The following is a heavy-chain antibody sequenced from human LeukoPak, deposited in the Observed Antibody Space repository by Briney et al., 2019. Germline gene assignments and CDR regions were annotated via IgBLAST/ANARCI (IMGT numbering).Heavy chain of an antibody. V-gene: IGHV3-66*02. CDR1: GFNFKNNY. D-gene: IGHD5-12*01. CDR3: AAEYSGYDPYFSY. CDR2: IYRGDGT. Sequence: GGSLRLSCAASGFNFKNNYMSWVRQAPGKGLEWVSIIYRGDGTYYADSVKGRFTISRDNSKNTLYLQMNSLRAEDTAVYYCAAEYSGYDPYFSYWGQGTLVTVSS. J-gene: IGHJ4*02.